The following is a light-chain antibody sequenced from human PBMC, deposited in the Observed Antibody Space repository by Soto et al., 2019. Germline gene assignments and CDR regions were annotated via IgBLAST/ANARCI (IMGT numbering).Light chain of an antibody. CDR2: GAS. CDR3: QQYDSSPRT. V-gene: IGKV3-20*01. J-gene: IGKJ1*01. CDR1: QSVSNNY. Sequence: EIVLTQSPGTLSLSTGERATLSCRASQSVSNNYLAWYQQKPGQAPRLLIYGASSRATGIPDRLSGSGSGTDFTLTINRLEPEDFAVYYCQQYDSSPRTVGQGTKVDMK.